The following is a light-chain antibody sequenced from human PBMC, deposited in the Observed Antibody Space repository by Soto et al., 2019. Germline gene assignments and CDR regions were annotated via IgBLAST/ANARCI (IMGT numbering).Light chain of an antibody. Sequence: EIVLTQSPATLSLSPGERATLSCRASQSVSNSLAWYQHKPGQAPRLLIYDASNMATGIPARFSGSGSGTDFTLTISSLEPEDFAVYYCQQRSNWPLTFGGGTKVEIK. V-gene: IGKV3-11*01. CDR2: DAS. CDR3: QQRSNWPLT. CDR1: QSVSNS. J-gene: IGKJ4*01.